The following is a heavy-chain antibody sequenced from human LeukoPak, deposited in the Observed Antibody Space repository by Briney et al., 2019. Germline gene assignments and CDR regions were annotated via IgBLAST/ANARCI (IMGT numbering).Heavy chain of an antibody. CDR3: ARLSSSSWYFDY. CDR1: GYTFIIYG. V-gene: IGHV1-18*01. Sequence: GASVTVSFTASGYTFIIYGISWVRQAPGQGLEWMGWISVYNGNTNYAQKFQGRVTMTTDTSMNTAYMELRSLRSDDTAVYYCARLSSSSWYFDYWGQGTLVTVSS. D-gene: IGHD6-13*01. J-gene: IGHJ4*02. CDR2: ISVYNGNT.